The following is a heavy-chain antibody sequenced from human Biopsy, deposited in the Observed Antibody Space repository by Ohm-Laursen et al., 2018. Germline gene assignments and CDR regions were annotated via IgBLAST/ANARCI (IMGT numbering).Heavy chain of an antibody. Sequence: SETLSLTCTVSGGSISRYYWSWIRQPPGKGLEWIGYIYYSGSTNYTPSLKSRFTISVDTSKNQFSLRLRSVTAADTAVYYCARHAPSYSGSYWRYFDLWGRGTLVTVSS. CDR3: ARHAPSYSGSYWRYFDL. CDR2: IYYSGST. D-gene: IGHD1-26*01. V-gene: IGHV4-59*08. CDR1: GGSISRYY. J-gene: IGHJ2*01.